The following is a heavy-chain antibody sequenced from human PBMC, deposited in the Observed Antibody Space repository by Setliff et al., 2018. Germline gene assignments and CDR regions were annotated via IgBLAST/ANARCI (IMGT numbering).Heavy chain of an antibody. V-gene: IGHV4-39*01. CDR3: ARRLRYFDWSANWFDP. Sequence: SETLSLTCTVSGGSISSSSYYWGWIRQPPGKGLEWIGSIYYSGSTYYNPSLKSRVTISADTSKNQFSLKLSSVTAADTAVYYCARRLRYFDWSANWFDPWGRGTLVTVSS. J-gene: IGHJ5*02. CDR2: IYYSGST. CDR1: GGSISSSSYY. D-gene: IGHD3-9*01.